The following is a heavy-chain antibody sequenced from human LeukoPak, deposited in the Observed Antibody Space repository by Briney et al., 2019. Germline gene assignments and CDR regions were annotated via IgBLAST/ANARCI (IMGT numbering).Heavy chain of an antibody. V-gene: IGHV3-11*04. J-gene: IGHJ4*02. Sequence: GGSLRLSCAASGFTFSDYYMSWIRQAPGKGLEWVSYISGSGSTINYADSLKGRFTISRDNAKNSLYLQMNSLRAEDTAVYYCARGEAPVEMATNYFDYWGQGTLVTVSS. CDR2: ISGSGSTI. D-gene: IGHD5-24*01. CDR3: ARGEAPVEMATNYFDY. CDR1: GFTFSDYY.